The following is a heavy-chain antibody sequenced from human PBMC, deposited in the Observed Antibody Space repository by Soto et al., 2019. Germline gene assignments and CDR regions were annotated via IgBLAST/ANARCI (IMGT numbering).Heavy chain of an antibody. CDR3: ARPSGRHYYHGMDV. CDR2: ISSSSSYI. J-gene: IGHJ6*02. Sequence: GGSLRLSCAASGFTFSSYSMNWVRQAPGKGLEWVSSISSSSSYIYYADSVKGRFTISRDNAKNSLYLQMNSLRAEDTAVYYCARPSGRHYYHGMDVWGQGTTVTVS. D-gene: IGHD3-10*01. V-gene: IGHV3-21*01. CDR1: GFTFSSYS.